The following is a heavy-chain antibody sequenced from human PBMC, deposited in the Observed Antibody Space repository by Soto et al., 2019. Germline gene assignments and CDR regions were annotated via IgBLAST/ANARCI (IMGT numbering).Heavy chain of an antibody. CDR3: AKGMGPYCGGGCYSRLADY. CDR1: GFTFSNYA. Sequence: EVQLLESGGGLVQPGGSLRLSCAASGFTFSNYAMNWVRQGPGKGLEWVSIISGDGSSTNYADSVKGRVTISRDNSKNTLSLRMSSLRAEDTAVYYCAKGMGPYCGGGCYSRLADYWGQGTLVTVSS. CDR2: ISGDGSST. J-gene: IGHJ4*02. V-gene: IGHV3-23*01. D-gene: IGHD2-21*01.